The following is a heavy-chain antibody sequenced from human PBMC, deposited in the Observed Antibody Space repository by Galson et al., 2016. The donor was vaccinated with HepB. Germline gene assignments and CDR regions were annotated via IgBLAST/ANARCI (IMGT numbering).Heavy chain of an antibody. CDR3: AKAQGFDWLFGRLDYYFDY. CDR2: ISGRGGNT. D-gene: IGHD3-9*01. CDR1: GFTFSSYA. J-gene: IGHJ4*02. Sequence: SLRLSCAASGFTFSSYAMSWVRQAPGKGLEWVSVISGRGGNTYYANSVEGRFTISRDKSKSTLYLQMNSLRAEDTAVYYCAKAQGFDWLFGRLDYYFDYWGQGTLVTVSS. V-gene: IGHV3-23*01.